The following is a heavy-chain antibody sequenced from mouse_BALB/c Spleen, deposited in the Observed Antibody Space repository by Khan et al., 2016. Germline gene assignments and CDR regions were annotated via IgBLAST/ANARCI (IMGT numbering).Heavy chain of an antibody. V-gene: IGHV3-2*02. CDR3: ASCYLYALDY. CDR2: ISYSGST. Sequence: EVELVESGPGLVKPSQSLSLTCTVTAYSITSDYAWNWIRQFPGNKLEWMGYISYSGSTSYNPSLKSRISIARDTSKNQFFLQLNSVTAEDTATYYCASCYLYALDYWGQGTSVTVSS. CDR1: AYSITSDYA. J-gene: IGHJ4*01.